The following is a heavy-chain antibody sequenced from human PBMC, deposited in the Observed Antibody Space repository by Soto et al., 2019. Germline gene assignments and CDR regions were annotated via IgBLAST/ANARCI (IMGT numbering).Heavy chain of an antibody. CDR1: GGSISSYY. CDR2: IYYSGST. D-gene: IGHD3-10*01. J-gene: IGHJ6*02. V-gene: IGHV4-59*01. CDR3: ARAGPVLLWFGDQPGNYYYYGMDV. Sequence: SQTLSLTCTVSGGSISSYYWRRIRQPPGKGLEWIGYIYYSGSTNYNPSLKSRVTISVDTSKNQFSLKLSSVTAADTAVYYCARAGPVLLWFGDQPGNYYYYGMDVWGQGTTVTVSS.